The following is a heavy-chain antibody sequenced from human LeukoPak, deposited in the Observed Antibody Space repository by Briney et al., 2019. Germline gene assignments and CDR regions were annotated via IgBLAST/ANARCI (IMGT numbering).Heavy chain of an antibody. Sequence: PSETLSLTCTVSGGSISSSSYYWSWIRQPPGKGLEWIGYIYYSGSTNYNPSLKSRVTISVDTSKNQFSLKLSSVTAADTAVYYCARYNYDFWSGYSKWFDPWGQGTLVTVSS. V-gene: IGHV4-61*01. D-gene: IGHD3-3*01. CDR2: IYYSGST. CDR1: GGSISSSSYY. J-gene: IGHJ5*02. CDR3: ARYNYDFWSGYSKWFDP.